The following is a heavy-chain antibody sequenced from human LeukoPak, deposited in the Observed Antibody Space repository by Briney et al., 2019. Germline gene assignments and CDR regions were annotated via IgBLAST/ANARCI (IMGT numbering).Heavy chain of an antibody. J-gene: IGHJ5*02. D-gene: IGHD3-22*01. V-gene: IGHV4-4*09. CDR1: GTSISDYY. CDR3: ARKRTYSRLGFDP. CDR2: IHTTGGP. Sequence: PSETLSLTCTVSGTSISDYYLSWIRQTPGKPLEWIAYIHTTGGPRYNPSLTSRLTMSVDTSKSQFSLKLSSVTAADTAVYYCARKRTYSRLGFDPWGQGTLVTVSS.